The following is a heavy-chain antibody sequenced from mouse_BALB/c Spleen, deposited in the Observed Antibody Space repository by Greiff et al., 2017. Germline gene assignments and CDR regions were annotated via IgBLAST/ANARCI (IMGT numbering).Heavy chain of an antibody. CDR1: GYSITSGYY. V-gene: IGHV3-6*02. CDR2: ISYDGSN. Sequence: VQLKESGPGLVKPSQSLSLTCSVTGYSITSGYYWNWIRQFPGNKLEWMGYISYDGSNNYNPSLKNRISITRDTSKNQFFLKLNSVTTEDTATYYCARRYYGSSPYFDYWGQGTTLTVSS. J-gene: IGHJ2*01. CDR3: ARRYYGSSPYFDY. D-gene: IGHD1-1*01.